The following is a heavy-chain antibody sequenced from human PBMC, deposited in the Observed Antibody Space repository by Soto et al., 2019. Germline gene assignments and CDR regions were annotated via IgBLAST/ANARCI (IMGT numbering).Heavy chain of an antibody. Sequence: XAFLTICKKGACYSISNYLLIWVRPMPRKGLDGAGSISASGYYNNYRPSLEGHITISVETSKKQFSLKMSLVTGADAALYYCARAHPSFLVTTGYYYGMDFWGHGTMVTVSS. CDR3: ARAHPSFLVTTGYYYGMDF. V-gene: IGHV5-10-1*01. CDR1: CYSISNYL. D-gene: IGHD2-2*01. CDR2: ISASGYYN. J-gene: IGHJ6*02.